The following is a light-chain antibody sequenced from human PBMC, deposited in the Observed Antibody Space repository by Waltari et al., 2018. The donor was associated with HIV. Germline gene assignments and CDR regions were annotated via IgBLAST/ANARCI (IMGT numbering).Light chain of an antibody. V-gene: IGKV3-15*01. Sequence: EVLMTQSPATLSVSPGERSTISCRASQTISINFAWYQQRPGQATRLLIYGAATRATGIPARFSGSGSGTEFTLTISSLQSEDFAVYYCQQYNNRPPWTFGQGTKVDIK. CDR3: QQYNNRPPWT. CDR1: QTISIN. CDR2: GAA. J-gene: IGKJ1*01.